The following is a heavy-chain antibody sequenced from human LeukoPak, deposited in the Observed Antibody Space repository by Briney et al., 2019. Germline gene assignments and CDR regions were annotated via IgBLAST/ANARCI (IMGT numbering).Heavy chain of an antibody. V-gene: IGHV4-31*11. CDR2: ISYSGNT. Sequence: PSETLSLTCAVSVDSIRSGGSYWSSVRQHPGKGLEWIGYISYSGNTYYNPSLKSQLTISMDTSQNQFSLNLSAVTAADTAVYFCAREGSGYYYFDSWGQGTLVTVSS. J-gene: IGHJ4*02. CDR3: AREGSGYYYFDS. CDR1: VDSIRSGGSY. D-gene: IGHD3-3*01.